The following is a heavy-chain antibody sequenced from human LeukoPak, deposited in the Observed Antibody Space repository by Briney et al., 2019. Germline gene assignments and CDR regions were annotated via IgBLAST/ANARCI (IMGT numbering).Heavy chain of an antibody. Sequence: ASVKVSCKASGYTFTSYYMHWVRQAPGQGLEWMGIINPSGGSTSYAQKFQGRVTMTRDTSTSTAYMELNSLRSEDTAVYYCARYEPLSRYFQHWGQGTLVTVSS. CDR2: INPSGGST. J-gene: IGHJ1*01. CDR1: GYTFTSYY. V-gene: IGHV1-46*01. D-gene: IGHD3-16*01. CDR3: ARYEPLSRYFQH.